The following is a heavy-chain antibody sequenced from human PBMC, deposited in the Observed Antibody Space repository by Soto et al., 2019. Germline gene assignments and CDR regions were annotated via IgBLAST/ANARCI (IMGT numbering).Heavy chain of an antibody. CDR1: GFIFENFG. Sequence: GGSLRLSCAASGFIFENFGMSWVRQAPGKGLEWISSISGSGFKKYYADSVKGRFTISRDNSKSTVYLELNNLSAEDTAVYHCAKNQGVELVPLATVDWFDPWGQGSVVTGSS. J-gene: IGHJ5*02. CDR2: ISGSGFKK. CDR3: AKNQGVELVPLATVDWFDP. D-gene: IGHD1-26*01. V-gene: IGHV3-23*01.